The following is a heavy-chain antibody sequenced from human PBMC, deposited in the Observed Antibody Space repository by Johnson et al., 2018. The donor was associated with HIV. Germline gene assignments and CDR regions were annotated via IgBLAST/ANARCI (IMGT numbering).Heavy chain of an antibody. V-gene: IGHV3-72*01. Sequence: VQLVESGGGLVQPGGSLRLSCAASGFTFSDYFIDWVRQAPGRGLEWLGRARNEANSYTIEYAASVRGRFSISRDHSKNSVFLQMNSLKTEDTAVYYCARGYGVYATSFDVWGQGTMVTVSS. CDR1: GFTFSDYF. D-gene: IGHD5/OR15-5a*01. CDR2: ARNEANSYTI. CDR3: ARGYGVYATSFDV. J-gene: IGHJ3*01.